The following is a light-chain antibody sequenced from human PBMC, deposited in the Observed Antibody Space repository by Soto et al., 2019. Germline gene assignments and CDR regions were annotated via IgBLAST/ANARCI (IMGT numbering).Light chain of an antibody. J-gene: IGKJ1*01. CDR3: QQYGSSPGT. CDR1: QSVTSNY. V-gene: IGKV3-20*01. CDR2: GAS. Sequence: EIVLTQSPGTLSLSPGERATLSCGASQSVTSNYLAWYQQNPGQAPRLLIFGASIRDTGIPDRFSGGGSGTDFTLTISRLEPEDFAVYYCQQYGSSPGTFGQGTKVDIK.